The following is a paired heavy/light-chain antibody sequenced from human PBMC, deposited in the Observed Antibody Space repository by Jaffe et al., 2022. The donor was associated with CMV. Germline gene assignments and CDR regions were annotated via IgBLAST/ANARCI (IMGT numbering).Heavy chain of an antibody. CDR1: GFTFSSYA. Sequence: EVQLLESGGGLVQPGGSLRLSCAASGFTFSSYAMSWVRQAPGKGLEWVSAISGSGGSTYYADSVKGRFTISRDNSKNTLYLQMNSLRAEDTAVYYCAVAGIPPTDYGMDVWGQGTTVTVSS. J-gene: IGHJ6*02. V-gene: IGHV3-23*01. CDR3: AVAGIPPTDYGMDV. CDR2: ISGSGGST. D-gene: IGHD6-19*01.
Light chain of an antibody. CDR2: AAS. CDR1: QGISSY. Sequence: DIQLTQSPSFLSASVGDRVTITCRASQGISSYLAWYQQKPGKAPKLLIYAASTLQSGVPSRFSGSGSGTEFTLTISSLQPEDFATYYCQQLNSYRWTFGQGTKVEIK. CDR3: QQLNSYRWT. J-gene: IGKJ1*01. V-gene: IGKV1-9*01.